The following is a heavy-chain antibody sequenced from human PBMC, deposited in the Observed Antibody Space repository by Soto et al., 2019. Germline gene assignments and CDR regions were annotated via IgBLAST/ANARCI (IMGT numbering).Heavy chain of an antibody. V-gene: IGHV1-18*01. Sequence: QVQLVQSGTEVKKPGASVKVSCKASGYTFSSYGITWVRQAPGQGLEWMGWISSYNGNTKYAQKFQGRVTMTTDTSTSTAYMELRSLGSDDTAVYYCGRDHRGGNSGGRFDPWGQGTLVTVSS. J-gene: IGHJ5*02. CDR2: ISSYNGNT. CDR3: GRDHRGGNSGGRFDP. D-gene: IGHD2-21*02. CDR1: GYTFSSYG.